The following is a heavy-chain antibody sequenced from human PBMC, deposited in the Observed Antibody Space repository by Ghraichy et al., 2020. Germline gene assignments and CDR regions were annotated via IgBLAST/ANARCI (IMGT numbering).Heavy chain of an antibody. CDR1: GFTFSDYG. CDR2: ISASGAGT. V-gene: IGHV3-23*01. J-gene: IGHJ4*02. D-gene: IGHD6-19*01. CDR3: AKGLGYASCWGHFVFDW. Sequence: GGSLRLSCAASGFTFSDYGMTWVRQAPGKGLEWVSSISASGAGTYYADSVKGRFTISRDSSKDTLNLQMNSLRAEDTAVYFCAKGLGYASCWGHFVFDWWGQGILVTVSS.